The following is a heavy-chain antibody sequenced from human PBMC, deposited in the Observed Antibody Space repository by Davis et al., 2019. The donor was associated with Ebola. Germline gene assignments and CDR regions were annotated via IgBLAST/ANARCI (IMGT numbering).Heavy chain of an antibody. Sequence: PSETLSLTCTVSGGSISSYYWSWIRQPPGKGLEWIGEINHSGSTNYNPSLKSRVTISVDTSKNQFSLKLSSVTAADTAVYYCARGVREVATRDYYYYGMDVWGQGTTVTVSS. V-gene: IGHV4-34*01. CDR2: INHSGST. D-gene: IGHD5-12*01. CDR3: ARGVREVATRDYYYYGMDV. J-gene: IGHJ6*02. CDR1: GGSISSYY.